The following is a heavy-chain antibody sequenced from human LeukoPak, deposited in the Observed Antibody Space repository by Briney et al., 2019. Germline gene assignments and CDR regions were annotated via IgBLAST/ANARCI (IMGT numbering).Heavy chain of an antibody. CDR1: GGSISSYY. V-gene: IGHV4-59*08. CDR2: IYYSGST. D-gene: IGHD1-1*01. J-gene: IGHJ5*02. CDR3: ARQKDDALNWFDP. Sequence: SETLSLTCTVSGGSISSYYWSWIRQPPGKGLEWIGYIYYSGSTNYNPSLKSRVTISVDTSKNQFSLKLSSVTAADTAVYYCARQKDDALNWFDPWGQGTLVTVSS.